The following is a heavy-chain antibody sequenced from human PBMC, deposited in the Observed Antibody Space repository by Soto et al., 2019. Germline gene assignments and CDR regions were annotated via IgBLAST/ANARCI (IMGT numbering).Heavy chain of an antibody. Sequence: QVQLQESGPGLVKPSQTLSLTCTVSGGSISTGGYYWTGIRQHPGKGLEWIGYISFSGSTYYIPSLKSRVTISVDTSKNQFSLKLSSVTAADTAVYYCARGLSVTLFDKWGQGTLVTVSS. V-gene: IGHV4-31*03. CDR1: GGSISTGGYY. CDR3: ARGLSVTLFDK. J-gene: IGHJ4*02. CDR2: ISFSGST. D-gene: IGHD4-17*01.